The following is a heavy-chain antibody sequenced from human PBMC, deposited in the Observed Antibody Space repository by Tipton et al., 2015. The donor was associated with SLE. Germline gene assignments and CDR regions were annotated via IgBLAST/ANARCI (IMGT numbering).Heavy chain of an antibody. Sequence: TLSLTCSVSGDSINNDYSWGWIRQPPGKGLEWIGTIYNPGSTYYNPSLKSRATISVDTSKNQLSLNLSSMSAADTAVYYCARLSTDYADRSGYGYFDHWGQGTLVTVSS. V-gene: IGHV4-38-2*01. CDR2: IYNPGST. J-gene: IGHJ4*02. CDR3: ARLSTDYADRSGYGYFDH. D-gene: IGHD3-22*01. CDR1: GDSINNDYS.